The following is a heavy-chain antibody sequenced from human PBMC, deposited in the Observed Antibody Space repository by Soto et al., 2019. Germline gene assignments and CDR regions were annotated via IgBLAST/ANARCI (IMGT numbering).Heavy chain of an antibody. CDR2: IYGGGNGP. CDR3: AKMEGMDPWAYSFDY. Sequence: EVQVLESGGGLVQPGGSLRLSCAATGFTFSDFAMSWFRKAPGKGLEWVSRIYGGGNGPHYADSVKGRVTISRDNSKNTLYLQMNSLRAEDTAVYYCAKMEGMDPWAYSFDYWGQGTLVTVSS. J-gene: IGHJ4*02. D-gene: IGHD2-2*03. V-gene: IGHV3-23*01. CDR1: GFTFSDFA.